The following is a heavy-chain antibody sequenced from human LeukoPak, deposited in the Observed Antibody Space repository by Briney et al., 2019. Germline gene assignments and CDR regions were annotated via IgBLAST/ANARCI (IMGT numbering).Heavy chain of an antibody. J-gene: IGHJ4*02. CDR2: IYSSGST. D-gene: IGHD3-3*01. V-gene: IGHV4-61*08. CDR1: GGSISSGGYY. CDR3: AGGTLYGVVTPLQY. Sequence: PSGTLSLTCTVSGGSISSGGYYWSWIRQSPGKGLEWIGYIYSSGSTNSNPSLKSRLTMSVDTSKKQFSLKLSSVTAADTAVYYCAGGTLYGVVTPLQYWGQGTPVTVSP.